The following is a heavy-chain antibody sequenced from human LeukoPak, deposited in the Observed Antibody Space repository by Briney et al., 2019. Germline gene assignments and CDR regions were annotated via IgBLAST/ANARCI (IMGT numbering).Heavy chain of an antibody. CDR1: GFIFSNYN. V-gene: IGHV3-48*01. CDR2: ISSSSGTI. D-gene: IGHD5-18*01. J-gene: IGHJ4*02. Sequence: GGSLRLSCAASGFIFSNYNMNWVRRTPGKGLEWVSYISSSSGTIYYADSVKGRFTISGDNAKNSLVLQMNSLRAEDTGVYYCARALGYSYGYVVDYWGQGTLVTVSS. CDR3: ARALGYSYGYVVDY.